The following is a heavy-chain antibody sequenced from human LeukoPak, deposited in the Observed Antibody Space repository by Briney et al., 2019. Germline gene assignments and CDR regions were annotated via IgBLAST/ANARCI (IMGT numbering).Heavy chain of an antibody. V-gene: IGHV3-23*01. Sequence: PGGSLRLSCAASGFTFSSYAMSWVRQAPGKGLEWVSTISNGGSSTYYADSVKGRFTISRDNSKNTLYLQMNSLGAEDTAVYYCAKGSLGYYFDYWGQGTLVTVPS. CDR3: AKGSLGYYFDY. CDR2: ISNGGSST. D-gene: IGHD3-16*02. CDR1: GFTFSSYA. J-gene: IGHJ4*02.